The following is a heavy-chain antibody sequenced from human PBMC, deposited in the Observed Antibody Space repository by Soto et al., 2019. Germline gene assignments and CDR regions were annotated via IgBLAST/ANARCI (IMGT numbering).Heavy chain of an antibody. Sequence: QVQLVQSGAEVKKPGASVKVSCKASGYTFTSYGISSVRQAPGQGLEWMGWISAYNGNTNYAQKLQGRVTMTTDTSSSTAYMELRSLRSDDTAVYYCARVSGDCSSTSCRVYYMDFWGKGTTVTVSS. J-gene: IGHJ6*03. CDR3: ARVSGDCSSTSCRVYYMDF. D-gene: IGHD2-2*01. CDR2: ISAYNGNT. V-gene: IGHV1-18*01. CDR1: GYTFTSYG.